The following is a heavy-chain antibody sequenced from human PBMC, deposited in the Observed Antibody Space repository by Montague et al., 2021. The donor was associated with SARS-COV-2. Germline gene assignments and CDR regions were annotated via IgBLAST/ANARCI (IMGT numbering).Heavy chain of an antibody. CDR3: ASAREDYKILTAYPYYFDY. Sequence: SETLSLTCTVSGGSISRYYWNWIRQPPGKGLEWIANIHYSGSTNYNPTLKSRVTISVDTSKNQYSLKLNSVTAADTAVYYCASAREDYKILTAYPYYFDYWGQGTLVTVSS. CDR2: IHYSGST. D-gene: IGHD3-9*01. V-gene: IGHV4-59*01. J-gene: IGHJ4*02. CDR1: GGSISRYY.